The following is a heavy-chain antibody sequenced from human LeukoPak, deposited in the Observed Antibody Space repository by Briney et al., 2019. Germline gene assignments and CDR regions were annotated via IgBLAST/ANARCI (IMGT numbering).Heavy chain of an antibody. CDR2: MRSDGTSK. CDR3: AKDRPIKGGFDP. V-gene: IGHV3-30*02. J-gene: IGHJ5*02. D-gene: IGHD3-16*01. Sequence: GGSLRLSCVASGFCLTTYGMLWVRQAPGKGLQWVAFMRSDGTSKYYGDSVEGRFTISRDNSKSTLYLLMNSLSAEDTGIYYCAKDRPIKGGFDPWGQGTPVTVSS. CDR1: GFCLTTYG.